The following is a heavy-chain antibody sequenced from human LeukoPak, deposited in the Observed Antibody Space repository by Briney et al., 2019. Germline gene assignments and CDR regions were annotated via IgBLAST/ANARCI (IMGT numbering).Heavy chain of an antibody. CDR2: ISYVGSNK. CDR3: ARDSRGYSYGTVSDAFDI. Sequence: GGSLRLSCAASGFTFSSYAMHWVRQAPGKGLEWVAIISYVGSNKYYADSVKGRFTISRDNSKNTLYLQMNSLRADDTAVYYCARDSRGYSYGTVSDAFDIWGQGTMVTVSS. CDR1: GFTFSSYA. V-gene: IGHV3-30-3*01. D-gene: IGHD5-18*01. J-gene: IGHJ3*02.